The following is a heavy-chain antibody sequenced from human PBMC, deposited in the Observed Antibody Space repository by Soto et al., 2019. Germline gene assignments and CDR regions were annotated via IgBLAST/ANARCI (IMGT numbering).Heavy chain of an antibody. CDR3: ARGYGDYRGSPPGY. Sequence: QVQLVQSGAEVKKPGTSVKVSCKASGYTFTSYDINWVRQATGQGLEWMGWMNPNSGNTGYAQKFQGRVTMTRNTSISTAYMELSRLRSEDTAVYYCARGYGDYRGSPPGYWGQGTLVTVSS. CDR1: GYTFTSYD. J-gene: IGHJ4*02. CDR2: MNPNSGNT. D-gene: IGHD4-17*01. V-gene: IGHV1-8*01.